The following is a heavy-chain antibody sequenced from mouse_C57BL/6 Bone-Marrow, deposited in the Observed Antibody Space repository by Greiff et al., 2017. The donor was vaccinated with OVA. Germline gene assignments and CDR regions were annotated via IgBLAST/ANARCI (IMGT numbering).Heavy chain of an antibody. J-gene: IGHJ3*01. D-gene: IGHD1-1*01. CDR3: ARDTTVVARGPWFAY. CDR1: GYAFSSSW. V-gene: IGHV1-82*01. CDR2: IYPGDGDT. Sequence: VQLQQSGPELVKPGASVKISCKASGYAFSSSWMNWVKQRPGKGLEWIGRIYPGDGDTNYNGKFKGKATLTADKSSSTAYMHLSSLTSEDSAVYFGARDTTVVARGPWFAYWGQGTLVTVSA.